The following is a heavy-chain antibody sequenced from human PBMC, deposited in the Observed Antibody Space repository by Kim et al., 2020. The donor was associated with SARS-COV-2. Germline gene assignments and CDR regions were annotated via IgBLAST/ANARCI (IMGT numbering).Heavy chain of an antibody. CDR2: ISAYNGNT. D-gene: IGHD3-22*01. CDR1: GYTFTSYG. Sequence: ASVKVSCKASGYTFTSYGISWVRQAPGQGLEWMGWISAYNGNTNYAQKLQGRVTMTTDTSTSTAYMELRSLRSDDTAVYYCARLGGSPMIVVVMLRGGAFDIWGQGTMVTVSS. J-gene: IGHJ3*02. CDR3: ARLGGSPMIVVVMLRGGAFDI. V-gene: IGHV1-18*01.